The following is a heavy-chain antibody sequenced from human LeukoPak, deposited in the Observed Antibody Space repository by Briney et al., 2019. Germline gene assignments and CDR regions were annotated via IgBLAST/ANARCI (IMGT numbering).Heavy chain of an antibody. CDR1: GFTFSSYS. V-gene: IGHV3-48*01. CDR3: AREPPPQFDNWFDP. Sequence: PGGSLRLSCAASGFTFSSYSMNWVRQAPGKGLEWVSYISSSSSTIYYADSVKGRITISRDNAKNSLYLQMNSLRAEDTAVYYCAREPPPQFDNWFDPWGQGTLVTVSS. CDR2: ISSSSSTI. J-gene: IGHJ5*02. D-gene: IGHD3-10*01.